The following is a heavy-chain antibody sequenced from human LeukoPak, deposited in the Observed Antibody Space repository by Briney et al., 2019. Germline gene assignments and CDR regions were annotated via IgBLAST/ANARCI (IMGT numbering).Heavy chain of an antibody. CDR1: AAPITSYY. CDR3: ARGGSIVGATPHDAFDI. CDR2: IYYSGST. J-gene: IGHJ3*02. Sequence: PSETLSLTCTVSAAPITSYYWSWIRQPPGKGLEWIGNIYYSGSTNYNPSLKSRVAISVDTSKNQVSLRLSSVTAADTAVYYCARGGSIVGATPHDAFDIWGQGTVVTVS. V-gene: IGHV4-59*01. D-gene: IGHD1-26*01.